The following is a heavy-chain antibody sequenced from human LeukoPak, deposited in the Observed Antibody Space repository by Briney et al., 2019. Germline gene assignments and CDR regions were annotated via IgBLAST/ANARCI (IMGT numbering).Heavy chain of an antibody. CDR3: ARDRGYCSSTSCYGHAFDI. Sequence: GGSLRLSCAASGFTFSSYSMNWVRQAPGKGLEWVSSINSSSSYIYYADSVKGRFTISRDNAKNSLYLQMNSLRVEDTAVYYCARDRGYCSSTSCYGHAFDIWGQGTMVTVSS. CDR1: GFTFSSYS. CDR2: INSSSSYI. J-gene: IGHJ3*02. D-gene: IGHD2-2*01. V-gene: IGHV3-21*01.